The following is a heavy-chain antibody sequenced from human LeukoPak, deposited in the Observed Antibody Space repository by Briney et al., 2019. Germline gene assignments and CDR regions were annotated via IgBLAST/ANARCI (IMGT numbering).Heavy chain of an antibody. CDR3: ARDRVPYDAFDI. D-gene: IGHD3-10*01. CDR2: INSDGSST. V-gene: IGHV3-74*01. J-gene: IGHJ3*02. Sequence: PGGSLRLSCAASGFTFSRYWMHWVRQAPGKGLVWVSRINSDGSSTSYADSVKGRFTLSRDNAKNTLYLQVNSLRAEDTAVYFCARDRVPYDAFDIWGQGTMVTVSS. CDR1: GFTFSRYW.